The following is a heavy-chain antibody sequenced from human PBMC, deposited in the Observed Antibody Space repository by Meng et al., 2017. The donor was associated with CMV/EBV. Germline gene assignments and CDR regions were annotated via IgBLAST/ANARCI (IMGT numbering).Heavy chain of an antibody. CDR2: ISSSSSYI. CDR3: ARGGAGGYSGNETDLWWLYYYYGMDV. V-gene: IGHV3-21*01. CDR1: GFTFSSYS. D-gene: IGHD5-12*01. Sequence: GESLKISCAASGFTFSSYSMNWVRQAPGKGLEWVSSISSSSSYIYYADSVKGRFTISRDNAKNSLYLQMNSLRAEDTAVYYCARGGAGGYSGNETDLWWLYYYYGMDVWGQGTTVTVSS. J-gene: IGHJ6*02.